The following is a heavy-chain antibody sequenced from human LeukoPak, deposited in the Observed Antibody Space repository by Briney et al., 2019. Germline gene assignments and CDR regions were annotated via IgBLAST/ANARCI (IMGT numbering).Heavy chain of an antibody. J-gene: IGHJ4*02. CDR1: GGSISSYY. D-gene: IGHD3-9*01. CDR3: ARGDFDSPDY. V-gene: IGHV4-59*12. Sequence: SETLSLTCTVSGGSISSYYWNWIRQPPGKGLEWIGSISYSGSTKYNPSLESRVTISVDTSKNQFSLKLSSVTAADTAVYYCARGDFDSPDYWGQGTLVTVSS. CDR2: ISYSGST.